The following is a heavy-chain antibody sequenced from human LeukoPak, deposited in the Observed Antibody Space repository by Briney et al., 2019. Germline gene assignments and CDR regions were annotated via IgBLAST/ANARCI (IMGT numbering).Heavy chain of an antibody. CDR3: ARGFHFDY. V-gene: IGHV4-61*05. CDR1: GDSISSTSHY. Sequence: PSETLSLTCTVSGDSISSTSHYWDWIRQPPGKGLEWIGYIYYSGSTNYNPSLKSRVTISVDTPKNQFSLKLSSVTAADTAVYYCARGFHFDYWGQGTLVTVSS. CDR2: IYYSGST. J-gene: IGHJ4*02.